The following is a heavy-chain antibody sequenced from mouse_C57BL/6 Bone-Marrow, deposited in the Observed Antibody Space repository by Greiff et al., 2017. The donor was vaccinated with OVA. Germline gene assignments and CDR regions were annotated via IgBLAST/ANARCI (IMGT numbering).Heavy chain of an antibody. V-gene: IGHV1-58*01. CDR1: GYTFTSYG. Sequence: VQLKQSGAELVRPGSSVKMSCKTSGYTFTSYGINWVKQRPGQGLEWIGYIYIGNGYTEYNEKFKGKATLTSDTSSSTAYMQLSSLTSEDSAIYVCARRDYGSSSHFDYWGQGTTLTVSS. CDR3: ARRDYGSSSHFDY. D-gene: IGHD1-1*01. J-gene: IGHJ2*01. CDR2: IYIGNGYT.